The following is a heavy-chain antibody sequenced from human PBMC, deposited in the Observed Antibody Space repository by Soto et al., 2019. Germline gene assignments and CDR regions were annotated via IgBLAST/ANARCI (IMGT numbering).Heavy chain of an antibody. D-gene: IGHD2-21*01. V-gene: IGHV3-23*01. CDR3: AKDRVAWGWFDP. CDR2: ISGSGGST. J-gene: IGHJ5*02. Sequence: EVQLLESGGGLVQPGGSLRLSCAASGFTFSSYAMSWVRQAPGKGLEWVSAISGSGGSTYYADSVKGRFTISRDNSKNTLYLQMNSLGAEDTAVYYCAKDRVAWGWFDPWGQGTLVTVSS. CDR1: GFTFSSYA.